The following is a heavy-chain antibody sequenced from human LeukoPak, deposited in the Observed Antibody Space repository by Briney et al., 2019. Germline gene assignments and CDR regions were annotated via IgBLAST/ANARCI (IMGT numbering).Heavy chain of an antibody. D-gene: IGHD1-26*01. Sequence: SETLSLTCSVSGGYIRYYYCSWIRQPAGKGLEWIGRIYSSGSTNDNPSLRSRVTMSVDTSKIQFSLRLSSVTAADTCVYYCARAIVGEPRGAFDIWGQGTMVTVSS. CDR3: ARAIVGEPRGAFDI. CDR2: IYSSGST. V-gene: IGHV4-4*07. CDR1: GGYIRYYY. J-gene: IGHJ3*02.